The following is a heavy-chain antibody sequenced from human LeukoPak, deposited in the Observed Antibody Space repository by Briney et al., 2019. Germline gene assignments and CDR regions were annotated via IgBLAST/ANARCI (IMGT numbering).Heavy chain of an antibody. V-gene: IGHV3-7*01. CDR1: GFTFSSYW. D-gene: IGHD3-3*01. CDR3: ARDFFLEWLLSGDY. J-gene: IGHJ4*02. Sequence: GGSLRLSCAASGFTFSSYWMSWARQAPGKGLELEANIKQDGSEKYYVDSVKGRFTISRDNAKNSLYLQMNSLRAEDTAVYYCARDFFLEWLLSGDYWGQGTLVTVSS. CDR2: IKQDGSEK.